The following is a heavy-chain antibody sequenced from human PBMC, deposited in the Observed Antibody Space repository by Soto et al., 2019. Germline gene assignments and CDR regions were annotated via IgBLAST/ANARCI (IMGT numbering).Heavy chain of an antibody. V-gene: IGHV4-39*01. D-gene: IGHD6-13*01. CDR2: IYYSGST. Sequence: QLQLQESGPGLVKPSETLSLTCTVSGGSISSGSYYWGWIRQPPGKGLEWIGSIYYSGSTYYNPSLKSRVTISVDTSKNQFSLKLSSVTAADTAVYYCASDSIAAAGTPWYYYYGMDVWGQGTTVTVSS. CDR3: ASDSIAAAGTPWYYYYGMDV. CDR1: GGSISSGSYY. J-gene: IGHJ6*02.